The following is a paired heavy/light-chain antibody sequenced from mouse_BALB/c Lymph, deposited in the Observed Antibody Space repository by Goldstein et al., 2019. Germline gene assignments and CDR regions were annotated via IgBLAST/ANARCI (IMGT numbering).Heavy chain of an antibody. CDR3: ARHEGWLLGYFDY. D-gene: IGHD2-3*01. CDR2: FYPGSGSI. V-gene: IGHV1-62-2*01. Sequence: VQLQQSGAGLVKPGASVKLSCKASGYTFTEYIIHWVKQRSGQGLEWIGWFYPGSGSIKYNEKFKDKATLTADKSSSTVYMELSRLTSEDSAVYFCARHEGWLLGYFDYWGQGTTLTVSS. CDR1: GYTFTEYI. J-gene: IGHJ2*01.
Light chain of an antibody. J-gene: IGKJ5*01. CDR3: QQWSSNPPIT. Sequence: QIVLSQSPAILSASPGEKVTMTCRASSSVSYMHWYQQKPGSSPKPWIYATSNLASGVPARFSGSGSGTSYSLTISRVEAEDAATYYCQQWSSNPPITFGAGTKLELK. V-gene: IGKV4-72*01. CDR2: ATS. CDR1: SSVSY.